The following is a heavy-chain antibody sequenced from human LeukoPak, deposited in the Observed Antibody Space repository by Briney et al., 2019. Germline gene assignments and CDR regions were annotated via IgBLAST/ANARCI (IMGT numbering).Heavy chain of an antibody. J-gene: IGHJ4*02. CDR1: GFTFSSYA. Sequence: GGSLRLSCAGSGFTFSSYAMSWVRQAAGRGLEWVSAICKSGGSTYYADSVRGRFTISRDNSKNTLYLQMNSLKAEDTAVYYCAKGSSAAGIYGYFDYWGQGTLVTVSS. CDR2: ICKSGGST. D-gene: IGHD6-13*01. CDR3: AKGSSAAGIYGYFDY. V-gene: IGHV3-23*01.